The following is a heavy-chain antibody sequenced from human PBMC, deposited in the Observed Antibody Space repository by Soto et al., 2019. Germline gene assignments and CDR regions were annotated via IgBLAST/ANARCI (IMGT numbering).Heavy chain of an antibody. Sequence: SETLSLTCAVYGGSFSSYYWSWIRQPPGKGLEWIGEINHSGSTNYNPSLKSRVTISVDTSKNQFSLKLSSVTAADTAVYYCARAKGSNTIRYFDYWGQGTLVTVSS. D-gene: IGHD3-10*01. CDR2: INHSGST. J-gene: IGHJ4*02. CDR1: GGSFSSYY. V-gene: IGHV4-34*01. CDR3: ARAKGSNTIRYFDY.